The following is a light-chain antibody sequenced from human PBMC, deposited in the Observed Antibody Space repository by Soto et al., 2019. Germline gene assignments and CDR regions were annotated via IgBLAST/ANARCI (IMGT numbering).Light chain of an antibody. Sequence: EIVMTQSPATLSVSPVEGATLSGRASQSVSSSYLAWYQQKPGQAPRLLIYAASSRAAGIPDRFSGSGSGTDFTLDISRLEPEDFAVYYCQEYENTPGTFGRGTRLEI. V-gene: IGKV3-20*01. CDR3: QEYENTPGT. J-gene: IGKJ5*01. CDR1: QSVSSSY. CDR2: AAS.